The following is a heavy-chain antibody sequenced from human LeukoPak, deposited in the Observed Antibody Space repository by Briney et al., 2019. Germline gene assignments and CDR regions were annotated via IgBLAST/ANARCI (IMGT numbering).Heavy chain of an antibody. J-gene: IGHJ5*02. D-gene: IGHD2-15*01. CDR3: TRGYCSGGGCSGFHNWFDP. CDR1: GFTVSSNY. V-gene: IGHV3-15*05. CDR2: IKGKADGGTT. Sequence: GGSLRLSCAASGFTVSSNYMGWVRQAPGKGLEWVGRIKGKADGGTTDYAAPVKGRFTISRDDSKNTLYLQMNSLKVEDTAVYYCTRGYCSGGGCSGFHNWFDPWGQGALVTVSS.